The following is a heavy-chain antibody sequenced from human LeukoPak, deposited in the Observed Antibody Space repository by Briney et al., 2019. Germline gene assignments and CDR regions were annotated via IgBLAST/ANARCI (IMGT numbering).Heavy chain of an antibody. CDR2: TNPSGGST. J-gene: IGHJ5*02. CDR1: GYTFTSYY. Sequence: ASVKVSCKASGYTFTSYYMHWVRQAPGQGLEWMGITNPSGGSTSYAQKFQGRVTMTRDTSTSTVYMELSSLRSEDTAVYYCARETGTNPAGNYNWFDPWGQGTLVTVSS. CDR3: ARETGTNPAGNYNWFDP. D-gene: IGHD1-1*01. V-gene: IGHV1-46*01.